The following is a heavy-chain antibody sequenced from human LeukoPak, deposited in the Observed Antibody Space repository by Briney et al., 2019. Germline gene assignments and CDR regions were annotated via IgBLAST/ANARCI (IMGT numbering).Heavy chain of an antibody. CDR2: INLIGST. CDR1: GGSFSGYY. CDR3: ASICGVDCQQRYWFDP. V-gene: IGHV4-34*01. J-gene: IGHJ5*02. Sequence: PSETLSLTCAVYGGSFSGYYWSWIRQPPGTGLKGIGEINLIGSTNSNPSLNSRVTISVDTYKNQFSRTLSSVTAADTAVYYCASICGVDCQQRYWFDPWGQGTLVTVSS. D-gene: IGHD2-21*02.